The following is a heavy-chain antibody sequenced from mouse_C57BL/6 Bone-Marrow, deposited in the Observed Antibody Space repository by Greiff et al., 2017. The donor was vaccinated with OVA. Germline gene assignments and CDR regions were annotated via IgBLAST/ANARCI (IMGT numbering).Heavy chain of an antibody. CDR1: GYTFTDYE. J-gene: IGHJ2*01. V-gene: IGHV1-15*01. CDR2: IDPETGGT. CDR3: TRLCDYPYFDY. Sequence: VQLQQSGAELVRPGASVTLSCKASGYTFTDYEMHWVKQTPVHGLEWIGAIDPETGGTAYNQKFSGKAILTADKSSSTAYMGLHSLTSEDSAVYYCTRLCDYPYFDYWGQGTTLTVSS. D-gene: IGHD2-4*01.